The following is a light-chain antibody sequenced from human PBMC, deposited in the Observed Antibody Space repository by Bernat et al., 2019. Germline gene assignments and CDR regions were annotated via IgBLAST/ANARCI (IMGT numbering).Light chain of an antibody. CDR3: NSRESRGNHLV. J-gene: IGLJ2*01. V-gene: IGLV3-19*01. Sequence: SSELTQDPAVSVALGQTVRITCQGDSLRSYYASWYQQKPGQAPVLVIYGKNNRPSGIPDRFSGTSSGNTASLTITEDQAEDEADYYCNSRESRGNHLVFGGGTKLTDL. CDR1: SLRSYY. CDR2: GKN.